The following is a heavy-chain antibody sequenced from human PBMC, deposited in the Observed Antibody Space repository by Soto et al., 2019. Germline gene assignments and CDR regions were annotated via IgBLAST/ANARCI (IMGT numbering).Heavy chain of an antibody. CDR1: GFTFSSYA. CDR2: ISGSGGST. CDR3: AKDKVASERTPYYFDY. J-gene: IGHJ4*02. V-gene: IGHV3-23*01. Sequence: GGSLRLSCAASGFTFSSYAMSWVRQAPGKGLEWVSAISGSGGSTYYADSVKGRFTISSDNSKNTLYLQMNSLRAEDTAVYYCAKDKVASERTPYYFDYWGQGTLVTVSS.